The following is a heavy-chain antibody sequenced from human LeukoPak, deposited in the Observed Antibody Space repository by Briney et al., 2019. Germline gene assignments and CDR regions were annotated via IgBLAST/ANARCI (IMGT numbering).Heavy chain of an antibody. Sequence: GGSLRLSCAASGFTFSSYAMNWVRQAPGKGLELVSGISNSGGSTYYADSVKGRFTISRDNSKNTLYLQMNSLRAEDTAVYYCARDGDYGDPPFDYWGQGTLVTVSS. D-gene: IGHD4-17*01. CDR2: ISNSGGST. V-gene: IGHV3-23*01. CDR3: ARDGDYGDPPFDY. CDR1: GFTFSSYA. J-gene: IGHJ4*02.